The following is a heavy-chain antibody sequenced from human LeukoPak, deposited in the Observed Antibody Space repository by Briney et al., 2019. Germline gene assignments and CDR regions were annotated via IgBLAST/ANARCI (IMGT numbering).Heavy chain of an antibody. CDR1: GGSFSGYY. CDR2: IYYSGST. Sequence: SETLSLTCAVYGGSFSGYYWSWIRQHPGKGLEWIGYIYYSGSTYYNPSLKSRVTISVDTSKNQFSLKLSSVTAADTAVYYCARDIVVVPAAIDYYYGMDVWGQGTTVTVSS. J-gene: IGHJ6*02. V-gene: IGHV4-31*11. CDR3: ARDIVVVPAAIDYYYGMDV. D-gene: IGHD2-2*01.